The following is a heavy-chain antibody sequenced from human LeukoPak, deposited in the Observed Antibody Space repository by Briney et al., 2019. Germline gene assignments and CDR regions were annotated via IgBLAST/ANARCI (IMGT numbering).Heavy chain of an antibody. J-gene: IGHJ5*02. D-gene: IGHD3-22*01. CDR1: GFTFSSYA. V-gene: IGHV3-23*01. Sequence: GGSLRLSCAASGFTFSSYAMSWVRQAPGKGLEWVSSISGNSGSTYYADSVKGRFTISRDNSKNTLYLQMNSLRAEDTAVYYCAKDGDYYDSSGSLSWGQGTLVTVSS. CDR2: ISGNSGST. CDR3: AKDGDYYDSSGSLS.